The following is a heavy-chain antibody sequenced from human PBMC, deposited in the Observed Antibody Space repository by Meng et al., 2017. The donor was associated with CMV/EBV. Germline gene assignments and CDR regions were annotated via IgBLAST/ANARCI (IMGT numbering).Heavy chain of an antibody. J-gene: IGHJ6*02. V-gene: IGHV1-69*02. CDR3: ARGYCRSTTCSQYYYYYPMDV. CDR1: GGTFNSYT. Sequence: SVKVSCKSSGGTFNSYTFSWVRLAPGRGLEWVGRIIPILGMMNYAQKFGRRVMITADKSTSTVYMELNSLTSEDTAVYYCARGYCRSTTCSQYYYYYPMDVWGQGTSVTVSS. D-gene: IGHD2-2*01. CDR2: IIPILGMM.